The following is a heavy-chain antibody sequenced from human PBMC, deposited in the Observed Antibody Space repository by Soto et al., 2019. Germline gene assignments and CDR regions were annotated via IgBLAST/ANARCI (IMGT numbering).Heavy chain of an antibody. CDR3: ARVVNYDILTGYYPIFDY. CDR1: GGSISSGDYY. CDR2: IYYSGST. Sequence: QGQLQESGPGLVKPSQTLSLTCTVSGGSISSGDYYWSWIRQPPGKGLEWIGYIYYSGSTYYNPSLKSRVTISVDTSKNQFSLKLSSVTAADTAVYYCARVVNYDILTGYYPIFDYWGQGTLVTVSS. V-gene: IGHV4-30-4*01. J-gene: IGHJ4*02. D-gene: IGHD3-9*01.